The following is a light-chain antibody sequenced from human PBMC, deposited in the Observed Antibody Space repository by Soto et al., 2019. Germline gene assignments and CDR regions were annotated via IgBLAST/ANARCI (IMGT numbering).Light chain of an antibody. CDR3: QQLNTYPVT. CDR1: QGISRY. Sequence: DIQMTQSPSTLSASVEDRVTITCRASQGISRYLSWYQQKPGRAPKLLISAASTLQSGVPARFSGSGSGTDFTLSITSLQPEDFATYYCQQLNTYPVTFGGGTKVDIK. V-gene: IGKV1-9*01. CDR2: AAS. J-gene: IGKJ4*01.